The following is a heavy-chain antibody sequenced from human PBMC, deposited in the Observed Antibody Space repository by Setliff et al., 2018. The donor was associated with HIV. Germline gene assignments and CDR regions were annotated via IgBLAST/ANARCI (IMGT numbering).Heavy chain of an antibody. CDR1: GFTFSSYG. CDR2: IWYDGSNK. CDR3: ARAGSDYAYDI. Sequence: PGGSLRLSCAASGFTFSSYGMHWVRQAPGKGLEWVAVIWYDGSNKYYADSVKGRFTISRDNAQNTLYLQMNSLRAEDTAVYYCARAGSDYAYDIWGQGTKVTVSS. J-gene: IGHJ3*02. D-gene: IGHD2-21*02. V-gene: IGHV3-33*01.